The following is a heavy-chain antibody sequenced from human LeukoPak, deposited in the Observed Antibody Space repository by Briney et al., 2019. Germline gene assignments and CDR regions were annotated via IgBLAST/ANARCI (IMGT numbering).Heavy chain of an antibody. CDR2: IYTSGST. J-gene: IGHJ4*02. Sequence: SETLSLTCTVSGGSISSGSYYWSWIGQPAGKGLEWIGRIYTSGSTNYNPSLKSRVTISVDTSKNQFSLKLSSVTAADTAVYYCARGLYGDYGDYWGQGTLVTVSS. V-gene: IGHV4-61*02. CDR1: GGSISSGSYY. CDR3: ARGLYGDYGDY. D-gene: IGHD4-17*01.